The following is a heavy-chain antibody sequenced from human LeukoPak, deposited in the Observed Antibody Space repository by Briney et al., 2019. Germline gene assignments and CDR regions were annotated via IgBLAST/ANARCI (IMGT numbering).Heavy chain of an antibody. CDR2: ISWDGGST. V-gene: IGHV3-43*01. CDR3: ARMPWNYVGFDY. Sequence: GGSLRLSCAASGFTFDDYTMHWVRQAPGKGLEWVSLISWDGGSTYYADSVKGRFTISRDNSKNSLYLQMNSLRTEDTALYYCARMPWNYVGFDYWGQGTLVTVSS. CDR1: GFTFDDYT. D-gene: IGHD1-7*01. J-gene: IGHJ4*02.